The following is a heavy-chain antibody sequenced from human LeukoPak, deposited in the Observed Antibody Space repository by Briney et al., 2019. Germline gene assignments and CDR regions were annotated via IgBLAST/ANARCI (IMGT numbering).Heavy chain of an antibody. CDR3: VREEGY. CDR1: GFTFSTYW. Sequence: GGSLRLSCAASGFTFSTYWMYWVRQAPGKGLEWVANIKQDGSHKYYVDSVKGRFTISRDNAKNSPYLQMNSLRVEDTAVYYCVREEGYWGQGTLVTVSS. J-gene: IGHJ4*02. CDR2: IKQDGSHK. V-gene: IGHV3-7*01.